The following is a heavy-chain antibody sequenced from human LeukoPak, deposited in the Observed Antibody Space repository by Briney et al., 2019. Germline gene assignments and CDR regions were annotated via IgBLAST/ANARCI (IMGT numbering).Heavy chain of an antibody. CDR1: GGSISRGGYY. CDR3: ARDIPLRYGSGSRPEWYFDL. D-gene: IGHD3-10*01. J-gene: IGHJ2*01. Sequence: PSQTLSLTCTVSGGSISRGGYYWSWIRQHPGKGLEWIGYIYYSGSTYYNPSLKSRVTISVDTSKNQFSLKLSSVTAADTAVYYCARDIPLRYGSGSRPEWYFDLWGRGTLVTVSS. CDR2: IYYSGST. V-gene: IGHV4-31*03.